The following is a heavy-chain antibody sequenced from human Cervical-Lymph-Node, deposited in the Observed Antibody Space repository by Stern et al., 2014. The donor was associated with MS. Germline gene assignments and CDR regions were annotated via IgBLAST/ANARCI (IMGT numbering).Heavy chain of an antibody. Sequence: EMQLVESGPEVKKPGESLRISCKASGYSFPVFWIGWVRQMSGRGLEWMGIIYPGDAETRYSPSFQGQVTMSVDLSTTTAYLQWRSLKASDTAIYYCARRDMSTTRYFDSWGQGTLVTVPS. V-gene: IGHV5-51*01. CDR2: IYPGDAET. CDR1: GYSFPVFW. J-gene: IGHJ4*02. CDR3: ARRDMSTTRYFDS. D-gene: IGHD5-24*01.